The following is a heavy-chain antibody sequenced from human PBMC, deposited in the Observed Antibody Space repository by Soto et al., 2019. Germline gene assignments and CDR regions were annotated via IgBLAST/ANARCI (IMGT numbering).Heavy chain of an antibody. CDR2: IYHSGST. CDR1: GGSISSGGYS. CDR3: ARDSSGLMNWFDP. J-gene: IGHJ5*02. V-gene: IGHV4-30-2*01. Sequence: PSETLSLTCAVAGGSISSGGYSWSWIRQPPGKGLEWIGYIYHSGSTYYNPSLKSRVTISVDRSKNQFSLKVSSVTAADTAVYYCARDSSGLMNWFDPWGQGTLVTVSS. D-gene: IGHD3-22*01.